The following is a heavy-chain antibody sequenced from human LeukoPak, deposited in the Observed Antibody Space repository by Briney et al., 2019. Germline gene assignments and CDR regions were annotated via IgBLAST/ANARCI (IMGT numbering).Heavy chain of an antibody. CDR3: ARDEVYDRYYYYYYMDV. V-gene: IGHV3-21*01. Sequence: GGSLRLSCAASGFTFSSYSMNWVRLAPGKGLEWVSSISSSSSYIYYADSVKGRFTISRDNAKNSLYLQMNSLRAEDTAVYYCARDEVYDRYYYYYYMDVWGKGTTVTVSS. D-gene: IGHD2/OR15-2a*01. CDR2: ISSSSSYI. CDR1: GFTFSSYS. J-gene: IGHJ6*03.